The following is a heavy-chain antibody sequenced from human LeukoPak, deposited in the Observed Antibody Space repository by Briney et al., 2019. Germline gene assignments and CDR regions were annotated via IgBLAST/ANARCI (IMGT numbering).Heavy chain of an antibody. CDR3: ARDRWSSSWYRMDGWFDP. D-gene: IGHD6-13*01. CDR1: GYTFTSYA. V-gene: IGHV7-4-1*02. Sequence: ASVKVSCKASGYTFTSYAMNWVRQAPGQGLEWMGWINTNTGNPTYAQGFTERFVFSLDTSVSTAYLQISSLKAEDTAVYYCARDRWSSSWYRMDGWFDPWGQGTLVTVSS. CDR2: INTNTGNP. J-gene: IGHJ5*02.